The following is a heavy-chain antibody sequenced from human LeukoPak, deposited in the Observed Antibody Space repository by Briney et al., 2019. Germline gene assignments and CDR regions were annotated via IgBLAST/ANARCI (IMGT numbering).Heavy chain of an antibody. CDR1: GFTFSSYG. V-gene: IGHV3-30*02. CDR3: AKGSEYYYDSSGYYGLLDY. D-gene: IGHD3-22*01. J-gene: IGHJ4*02. Sequence: GGSLRLSCAASGFTFSSYGMHWVRQAPGKGLEWVAFIRYDGSNKYYADSVKGRFTISRDNSKNTLYLQMNSLRAEGTAVYYCAKGSEYYYDSSGYYGLLDYWGQGTLVTVSS. CDR2: IRYDGSNK.